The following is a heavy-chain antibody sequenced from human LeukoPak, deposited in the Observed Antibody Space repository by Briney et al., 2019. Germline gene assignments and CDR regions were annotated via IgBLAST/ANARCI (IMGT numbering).Heavy chain of an antibody. CDR3: ARDPSPHSSAYNNWFDP. V-gene: IGHV3-30*04. J-gene: IGHJ5*02. CDR1: GFTFSSYA. D-gene: IGHD3-22*01. Sequence: PGGSLRLSCAASGFTFSSYAFHWVRQAPGKGLEWVALVSYDGSYKYYADSVKGRFTISRDNSKKTLYLQMNSLRAEDTAVYYCARDPSPHSSAYNNWFDPWGQGTLVTVSS. CDR2: VSYDGSYK.